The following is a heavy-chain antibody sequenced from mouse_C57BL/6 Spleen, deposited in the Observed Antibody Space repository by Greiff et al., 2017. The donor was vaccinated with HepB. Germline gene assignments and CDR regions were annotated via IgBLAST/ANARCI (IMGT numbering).Heavy chain of an antibody. CDR2: ISSGSSTI. J-gene: IGHJ4*01. V-gene: IGHV5-17*01. CDR3: ASRYYGSSYYAMDY. CDR1: GFTFSDYG. D-gene: IGHD1-1*01. Sequence: DVKLVESGGGLVKPGGSLKLSCAASGFTFSDYGMHWVRQAPEKGLEWVAYISSGSSTIYYADTVKGRFTISRDNAKNTLFLQMTSLRSEDTAMYYCASRYYGSSYYAMDYWGQGTSVTVSS.